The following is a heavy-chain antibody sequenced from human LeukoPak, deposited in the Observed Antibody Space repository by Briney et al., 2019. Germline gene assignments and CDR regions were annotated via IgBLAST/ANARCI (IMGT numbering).Heavy chain of an antibody. J-gene: IGHJ4*02. CDR2: ISGSSSST. Sequence: PGGSLRLSCAASGFTFSSYAMSWVRQAPGKGLEWVSSISGSSSSTYYADSVKGRFTISRDNSKNSLYLQMNSLRDEDTAVYDCAKGGYSSSWYVDSYFDYWGQGTLVTVSS. D-gene: IGHD6-13*01. CDR3: AKGGYSSSWYVDSYFDY. CDR1: GFTFSSYA. V-gene: IGHV3-23*01.